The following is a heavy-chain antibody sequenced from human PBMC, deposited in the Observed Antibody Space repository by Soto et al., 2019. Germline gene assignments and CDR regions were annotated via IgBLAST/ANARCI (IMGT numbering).Heavy chain of an antibody. Sequence: EVQLVESGGGFVKPWGALRLSCAGSGFSFSNGWMSWVRQAPGKGLEWVGRIKSKIHGGTTDYAAHVKGRFTISRDDSKNTLYLQMHSLQTEDTAVYYCSTDEWEWGQGTLVTVSS. CDR1: GFSFSNGW. J-gene: IGHJ4*02. V-gene: IGHV3-15*05. D-gene: IGHD1-26*01. CDR2: IKSKIHGGTT. CDR3: STDEWE.